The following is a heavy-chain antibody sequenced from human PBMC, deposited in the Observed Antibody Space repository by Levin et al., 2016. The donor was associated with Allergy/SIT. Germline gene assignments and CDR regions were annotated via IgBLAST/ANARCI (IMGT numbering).Heavy chain of an antibody. J-gene: IGHJ4*02. Sequence: LSLTCATSGFTFSNYWMNWVRQAPGKGLEWVAKIKQDGSEKYYVDSVKGRFTISRDNAKNSLYLQMNSLRAEDTAVYYCAREGYCSGGICSFDYWGQGTLVTVSS. CDR3: AREGYCSGGICSFDY. CDR2: IKQDGSEK. V-gene: IGHV3-7*01. CDR1: GFTFSNYW. D-gene: IGHD2-15*01.